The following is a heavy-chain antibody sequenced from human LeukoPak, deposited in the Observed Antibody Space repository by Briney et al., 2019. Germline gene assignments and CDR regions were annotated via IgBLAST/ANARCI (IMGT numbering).Heavy chain of an antibody. CDR2: IKQDGSEK. Sequence: GGSLRLSCAASGFTFSSDWMSWVRQAPGKGLEWVANIKQDGSEKYYVDSVKGRLIISSDNSKNTLYLQMNSLRAEDTAVYYCAKEGLLDYYYYYMDVWGKGTTVTISS. V-gene: IGHV3-7*01. D-gene: IGHD3-3*02. CDR1: GFTFSSDW. CDR3: AKEGLLDYYYYYMDV. J-gene: IGHJ6*03.